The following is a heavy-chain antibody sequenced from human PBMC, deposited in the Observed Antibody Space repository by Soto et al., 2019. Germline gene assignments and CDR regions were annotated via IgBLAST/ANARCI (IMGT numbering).Heavy chain of an antibody. CDR2: ISAYNGNT. CDR3: ARERSRYYYYYGMDV. J-gene: IGHJ6*02. V-gene: IGHV1-18*01. CDR1: GYTFTSYG. Sequence: ASVKVSCKASGYTFTSYGISWVRQAPGQGLEWMGWISAYNGNTNYADSVKGRFTISRDNSKNTLYLQMNSLRAEDTAVYYCARERSRYYYYYGMDVWGQGTTVTVSS.